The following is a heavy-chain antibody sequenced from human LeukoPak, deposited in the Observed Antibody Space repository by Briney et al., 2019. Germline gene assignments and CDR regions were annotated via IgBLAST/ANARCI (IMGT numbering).Heavy chain of an antibody. Sequence: PGGSLRLSCAASGFTFSSYSMNWVRQAPGKGPEWVSSISSSSSYIYYADSVKGRFTISRDNAKNSLYLQMNSLRAEDTAVYYCARTVTLEIRAFDIWGQGTMVTVSS. CDR3: ARTVTLEIRAFDI. D-gene: IGHD4-17*01. V-gene: IGHV3-21*01. CDR1: GFTFSSYS. J-gene: IGHJ3*02. CDR2: ISSSSSYI.